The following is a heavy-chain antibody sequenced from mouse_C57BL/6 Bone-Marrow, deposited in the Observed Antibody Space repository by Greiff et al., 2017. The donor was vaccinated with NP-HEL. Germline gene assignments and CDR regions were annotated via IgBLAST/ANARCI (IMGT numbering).Heavy chain of an antibody. V-gene: IGHV8-8*01. Sequence: QVTLKESGPGLLQPSQTLSLTCSFSGFSLSTFGMGVGWLRPPPGMGLVWLVHTWWDDDKYYNPALKSRLTISKDTSKNQVFLKIANVDTADTATYYCARMGAQALFAYWGQGTLVTVSA. D-gene: IGHD3-2*02. CDR1: GFSLSTFGMG. J-gene: IGHJ3*01. CDR2: TWWDDDK. CDR3: ARMGAQALFAY.